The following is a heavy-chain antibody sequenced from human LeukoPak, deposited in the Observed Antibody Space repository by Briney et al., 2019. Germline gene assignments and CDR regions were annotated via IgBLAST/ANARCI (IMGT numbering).Heavy chain of an antibody. CDR2: IIPIFGTA. CDR3: ARAGPRSGLRKYYFDY. Sequence: SVKVSCKASGGTFSSYAISWVRQAPGQGLEWMGGIIPIFGTANYAQKFQGRVTITADESTSTAYMELSSLRSEDTAVYYYARAGPRSGLRKYYFDYWGQGTLVTVSS. J-gene: IGHJ4*02. V-gene: IGHV1-69*13. CDR1: GGTFSSYA. D-gene: IGHD4-17*01.